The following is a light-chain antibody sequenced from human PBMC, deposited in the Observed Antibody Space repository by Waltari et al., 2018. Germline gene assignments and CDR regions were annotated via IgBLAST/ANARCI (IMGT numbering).Light chain of an antibody. Sequence: SYVLTQPASVSVAPGRTATITCEGNNIEDKTVHWYQKKPGQAPVVVIRYDNARPSGIPGGLSGSNSGNTATLTISRVEAGDEADYYCQVWHTTSDRRLGVFGGGTKLTVL. CDR2: YDN. V-gene: IGLV3-21*01. CDR1: NIEDKT. J-gene: IGLJ3*02. CDR3: QVWHTTSDRRLGV.